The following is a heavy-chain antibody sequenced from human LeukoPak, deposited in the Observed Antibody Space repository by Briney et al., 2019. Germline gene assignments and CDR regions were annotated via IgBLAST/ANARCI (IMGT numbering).Heavy chain of an antibody. CDR1: GYTFTAYY. CDR3: APSGVHYGDYSFDY. J-gene: IGHJ4*02. D-gene: IGHD4-17*01. CDR2: INPNSGDT. Sequence: ASVKVSCKTSGYTFTAYYMHCVRRAPGQGLEWRGWINPNSGDTKYAQKFRCRVTMTRDTSITTAYMELNRLRPDDTALYYCAPSGVHYGDYSFDYWAQGNLVTVSS. V-gene: IGHV1-2*02.